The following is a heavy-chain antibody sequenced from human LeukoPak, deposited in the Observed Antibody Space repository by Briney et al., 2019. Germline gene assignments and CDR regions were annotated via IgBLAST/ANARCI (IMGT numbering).Heavy chain of an antibody. CDR1: GGSIYTNY. CDR2: IYYFGNT. Sequence: PSENLSLTCSVSGGSIYTNYWSWIRQSPGKGLEWSGYIYYFGNTDYNPSLKRGVTISVDTTKKQFSLIRRSVTAADTAVYYCAKLGSPRAFWGQGSLVRVSS. V-gene: IGHV4-59*01. CDR3: AKLGSPRAF. J-gene: IGHJ4*02. D-gene: IGHD7-27*01.